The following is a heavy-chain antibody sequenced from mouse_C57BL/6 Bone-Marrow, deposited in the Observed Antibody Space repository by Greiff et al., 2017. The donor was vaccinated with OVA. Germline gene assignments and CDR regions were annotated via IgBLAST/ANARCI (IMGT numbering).Heavy chain of an antibody. V-gene: IGHV1-18*01. CDR1: GYTFTDYN. D-gene: IGHD1-1*01. CDR2: INPNNGGT. J-gene: IGHJ1*03. Sequence: EVKVVESGPELVKPGASVKIPCKASGYTFTDYNMDWVKQSHGKSLEWIGDINPNNGGTIYNQKFKGKATLTVDKSSSTAYMELRSLTSEDTAVYYCARSSSPYWYFDVWGTGTTVTVSS. CDR3: ARSSSPYWYFDV.